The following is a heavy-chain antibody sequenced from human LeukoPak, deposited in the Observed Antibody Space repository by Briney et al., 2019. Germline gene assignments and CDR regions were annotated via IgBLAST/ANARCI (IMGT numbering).Heavy chain of an antibody. Sequence: SQTLSLTRTVSGGSISSGSYYWRWIRQPAGKGLEWIGRIYTSGSTNYNPSLKSRVTISVDTSKNQFSLKLSSVTAADTAVYYCAREVVVRGWFDPWGQGTLVTVSS. D-gene: IGHD2-15*01. CDR3: AREVVVRGWFDP. J-gene: IGHJ5*02. CDR1: GGSISSGSYY. CDR2: IYTSGST. V-gene: IGHV4-61*02.